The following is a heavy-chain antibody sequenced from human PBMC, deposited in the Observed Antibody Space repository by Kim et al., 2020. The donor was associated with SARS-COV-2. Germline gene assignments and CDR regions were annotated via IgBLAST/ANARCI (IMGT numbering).Heavy chain of an antibody. J-gene: IGHJ4*02. V-gene: IGHV4-39*02. D-gene: IGHD6-19*01. CDR2: TYYSGST. Sequence: SETLSLTCTVSGGSISSSSYYWGWIRQPPGKGLEWIGSTYYSGSTYYNPSLKSRVTISVDTSKNHFSLKLTSLTAADTAVYYCARTSGWYWVDYWGQGTLVTASS. CDR3: ARTSGWYWVDY. CDR1: GGSISSSSYY.